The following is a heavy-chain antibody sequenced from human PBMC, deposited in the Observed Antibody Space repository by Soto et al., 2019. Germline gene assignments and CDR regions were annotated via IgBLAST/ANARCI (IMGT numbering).Heavy chain of an antibody. D-gene: IGHD5-12*01. CDR2: ISAYNGNT. CDR3: ARDHPARRDGYNAPGY. Sequence: GASVKASCKASRYPFTSYGISWVRQAPEQGLEWMGWISAYNGNTHYAQKLQGRVTMTTDTSTSTAYMELRSMRSDDTAVYYCARDHPARRDGYNAPGYWGQGTLVTVS. CDR1: RYPFTSYG. V-gene: IGHV1-18*04. J-gene: IGHJ4*02.